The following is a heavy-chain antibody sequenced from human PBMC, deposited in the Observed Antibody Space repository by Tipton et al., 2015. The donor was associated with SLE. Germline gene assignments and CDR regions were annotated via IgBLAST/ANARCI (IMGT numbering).Heavy chain of an antibody. D-gene: IGHD6-19*01. CDR1: GGSISSGDYY. V-gene: IGHV4-61*08. Sequence: TLSLTCAVYGGSISSGDYYWSWIRQPPGKGLEWIGYIYYSGSTNYNPSLKSRVTISVDTSKNQFSLKLSSVTAADTAVYYCASGGYSSVTDYWGQGTLVTVSS. CDR2: IYYSGST. CDR3: ASGGYSSVTDY. J-gene: IGHJ4*02.